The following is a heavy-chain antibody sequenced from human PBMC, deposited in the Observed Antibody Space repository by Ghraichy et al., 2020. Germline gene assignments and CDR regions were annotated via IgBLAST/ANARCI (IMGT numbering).Heavy chain of an antibody. CDR3: ATGTSHSSDFYYFGMDV. CDR1: DPSSTNYY. Sequence: SETLSLTCTVSDPSSTNYYWSWIRQPPGKGLEWIGYIYQSGHTNYNPSLQTRVTISLDTSKTQFPLTLTSVTAADTAVYYCATGTSHSSDFYYFGMDVWGQGTTVTDSS. V-gene: IGHV4-59*03. D-gene: IGHD1-14*01. CDR2: IYQSGHT. J-gene: IGHJ6*02.